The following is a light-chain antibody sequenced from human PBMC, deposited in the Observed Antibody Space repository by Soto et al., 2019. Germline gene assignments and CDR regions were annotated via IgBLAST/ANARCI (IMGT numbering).Light chain of an antibody. CDR1: QYIGKS. CDR3: QHYNSYLET. Sequence: DIQITQSPSTLSASVGDRVTITCRASQYIGKSLAWYQQKPGKAPKLLIYKASNLESEVPSRFSGSGSGTEFTFTIRGLQPDDFVTYYCQHYNSYLETFGQGTKVEVK. V-gene: IGKV1-5*03. CDR2: KAS. J-gene: IGKJ1*01.